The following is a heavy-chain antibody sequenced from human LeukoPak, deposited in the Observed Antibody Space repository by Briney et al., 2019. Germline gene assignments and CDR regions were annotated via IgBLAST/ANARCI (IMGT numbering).Heavy chain of an antibody. CDR1: GGSISTYY. J-gene: IGHJ2*01. CDR2: IYSSGRT. D-gene: IGHD3-22*01. Sequence: SETLSLTCTVSGGSISTYYWSWIRQPPGKGLEWIGYIYSSGRTTYKPSLKSRVTISVDTSKNEFSLRLTSVTAADTAVYYCARGYHSDTSGYYPWYFDLWGRGTLVTV. V-gene: IGHV4-59*01. CDR3: ARGYHSDTSGYYPWYFDL.